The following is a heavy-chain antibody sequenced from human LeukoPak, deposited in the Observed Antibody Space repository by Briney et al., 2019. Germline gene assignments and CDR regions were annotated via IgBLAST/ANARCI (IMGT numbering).Heavy chain of an antibody. CDR3: ATAGYSSGWDYYFDY. CDR1: GGSISSYY. D-gene: IGHD6-19*01. Sequence: PSETLSLTCTVSGGSISSYYWSWIRQPPGKGLEWIGYIYYSGSTNYNPSLKSRVTISVDTSKNQFSLKLSSVTAADTAVYYCATAGYSSGWDYYFDYWGQGTLVTVSS. V-gene: IGHV4-59*08. CDR2: IYYSGST. J-gene: IGHJ4*02.